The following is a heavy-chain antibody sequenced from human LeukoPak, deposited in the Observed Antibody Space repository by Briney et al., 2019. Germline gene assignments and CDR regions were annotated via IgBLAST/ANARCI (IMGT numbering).Heavy chain of an antibody. V-gene: IGHV3-48*03. D-gene: IGHD3-10*02. Sequence: WGSLRLSCAASGFTFSSYEMNWVRQAPGKGLEWVSYISSSGSTIYYADSVKGRFTISRDNAKNSLYLQMNSLIAEDTAVYYCAELGITMIGGVWGKGTTVTISS. CDR2: ISSSGSTI. CDR3: AELGITMIGGV. CDR1: GFTFSSYE. J-gene: IGHJ6*04.